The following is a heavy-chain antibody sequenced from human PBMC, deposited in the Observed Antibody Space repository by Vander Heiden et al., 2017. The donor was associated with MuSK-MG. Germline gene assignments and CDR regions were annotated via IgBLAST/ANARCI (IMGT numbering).Heavy chain of an antibody. CDR3: ARDGRYCSGGSCYSPKWGY. V-gene: IGHV3-7*01. CDR1: GFTFSSYW. Sequence: EVQLVESGGGLVQPGGSLRLSCAASGFTFSSYWMSWVRQAPGKGLEGVANIKQDGSEKYYVDSVKGRFTISRDNAKNSLYLQMNSLRAEDTAVYYCARDGRYCSGGSCYSPKWGYWGQGTLVTVSS. J-gene: IGHJ4*02. D-gene: IGHD2-15*01. CDR2: IKQDGSEK.